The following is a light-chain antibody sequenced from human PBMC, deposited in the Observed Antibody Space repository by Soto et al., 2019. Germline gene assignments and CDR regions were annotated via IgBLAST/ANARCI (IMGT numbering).Light chain of an antibody. V-gene: IGKV1-5*01. CDR3: QQYHRYST. Sequence: DIQMTQSPSSLSASVGDRVTITCRASQSISSYLNWYQQKPGKAPKLLIYDVSTLDSGVPSRFSGSASGTEFTLTINNLESDDFATYYCQQYHRYSTFGQGTKVDIK. CDR1: QSISSY. CDR2: DVS. J-gene: IGKJ1*01.